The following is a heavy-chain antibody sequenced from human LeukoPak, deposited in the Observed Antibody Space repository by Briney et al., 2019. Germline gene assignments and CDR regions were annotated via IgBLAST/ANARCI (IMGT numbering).Heavy chain of an antibody. Sequence: GGSLRLSCAASGFTFSSYAMHWVRQAPGKGLEWVAVISYDGSNKYYADSVKGRFTISRDNSKNTLYLQMNSLRAEDSAVYYCAKDAGIAAAETGDYFDYWGQGTLVTVSS. CDR2: ISYDGSNK. V-gene: IGHV3-30-3*01. CDR3: AKDAGIAAAETGDYFDY. D-gene: IGHD6-13*01. J-gene: IGHJ4*02. CDR1: GFTFSSYA.